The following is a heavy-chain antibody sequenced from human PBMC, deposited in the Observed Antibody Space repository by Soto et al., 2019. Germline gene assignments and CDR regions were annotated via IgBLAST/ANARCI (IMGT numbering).Heavy chain of an antibody. CDR3: ARIAVAGLALDAFDI. Sequence: ASVKVSCKASGYTFTSYYMRWVRQAPGQGLEWMGIINPSGGSTSYAQKFQGRVTMTRDTSTSTVYMELSSLRSEDTAVYYCARIAVAGLALDAFDIWGQGTMVTVSS. CDR1: GYTFTSYY. CDR2: INPSGGST. D-gene: IGHD6-19*01. V-gene: IGHV1-46*01. J-gene: IGHJ3*02.